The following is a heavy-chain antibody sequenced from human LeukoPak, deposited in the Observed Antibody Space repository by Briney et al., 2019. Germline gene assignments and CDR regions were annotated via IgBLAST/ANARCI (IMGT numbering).Heavy chain of an antibody. CDR1: GFTFDDYA. CDR3: ATQTSN. V-gene: IGHV3-9*01. CDR2: ISWNSGSI. Sequence: GRSLRLSCAASGFTFDDYAMHWVRQAPGKSLERVSGISWNSGSIGYADSVKGRFTISRDNAKNSLYLQMNSLRAEDTALYYCATQTSNWGQGTLVTVSS. J-gene: IGHJ4*02.